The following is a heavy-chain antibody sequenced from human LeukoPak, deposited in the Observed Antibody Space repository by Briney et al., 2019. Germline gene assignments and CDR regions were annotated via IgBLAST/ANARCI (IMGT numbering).Heavy chain of an antibody. Sequence: SVTLSLTCTVFGGSISSYYWSWIRQPPGKGLEWIGYIYYSGSTSYNPSLKSRVTMSVDTSKDQFSLKLSSVTAADTAMYYCARSGGNLGVDYWGQGTLVTVSS. CDR3: ARSGGNLGVDY. CDR1: GGSISSYY. J-gene: IGHJ4*02. V-gene: IGHV4-59*01. D-gene: IGHD4-23*01. CDR2: IYYSGST.